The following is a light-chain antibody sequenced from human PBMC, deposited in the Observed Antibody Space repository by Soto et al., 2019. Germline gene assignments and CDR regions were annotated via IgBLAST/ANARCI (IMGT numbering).Light chain of an antibody. CDR2: EVS. CDR3: ISYTDRQSYL. Sequence: QSALTQPASVSGSPGQSITISCTGTSSDVGSYNYVSWYQQHPGKAPKLMIYEVSNRPSGVSNRFSGSKSGNTASLTISGLQAEDEADYYCISYTDRQSYLFGTGTKVTVL. CDR1: SSDVGSYNY. V-gene: IGLV2-14*01. J-gene: IGLJ1*01.